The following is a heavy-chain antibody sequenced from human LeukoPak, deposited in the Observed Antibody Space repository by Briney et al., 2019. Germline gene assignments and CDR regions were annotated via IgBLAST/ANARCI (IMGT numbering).Heavy chain of an antibody. J-gene: IGHJ4*02. CDR3: AKIDSPRVGWRAPFDY. D-gene: IGHD6-19*01. CDR2: ISGAGRET. Sequence: GGSLRLSCEASGFTFGGSAMSWVRQAPGKGLEWISDISGAGRETYYADSVKGRFTISRDNSKNTLYLQLNSLGAEDTAVYFCAKIDSPRVGWRAPFDYWGQGTLVAVSS. CDR1: GFTFGGSA. V-gene: IGHV3-23*01.